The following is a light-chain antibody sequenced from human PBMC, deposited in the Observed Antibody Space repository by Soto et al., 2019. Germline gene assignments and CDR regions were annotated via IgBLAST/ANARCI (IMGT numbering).Light chain of an antibody. CDR1: QSVSSN. CDR3: QQYNTWPSLFT. J-gene: IGKJ3*01. Sequence: EIVMTQSPATLSVSPGERATLSCRASQSVSSNLAWYQQKPGQAPRLLIYGASTRATGIPARFSGSGSGTEFTLTISSRQSEDFAVYYCQQYNTWPSLFTFGPGTKVDIK. CDR2: GAS. V-gene: IGKV3-15*01.